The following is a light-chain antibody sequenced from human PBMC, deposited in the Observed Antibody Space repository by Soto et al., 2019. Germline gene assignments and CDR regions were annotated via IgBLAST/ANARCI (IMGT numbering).Light chain of an antibody. Sequence: HSALTQPPSASGTPGQRVTISCSGSSSNIGNFYVYWYQQLPGTAPKLLIYKNNQRPLGVPDRFSGSKSGTSASLAISGLRSEDEADYYCAAWDDSLSGPGVFGGGTQLTVL. CDR1: SSNIGNFY. CDR3: AAWDDSLSGPGV. J-gene: IGLJ7*01. V-gene: IGLV1-47*01. CDR2: KNN.